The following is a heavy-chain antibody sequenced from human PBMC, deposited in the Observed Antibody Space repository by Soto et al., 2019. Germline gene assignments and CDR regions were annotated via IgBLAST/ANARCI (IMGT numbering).Heavy chain of an antibody. CDR2: IYYSGST. CDR1: GGSISSSSYY. CDR3: ARQLSGYDYGYYYYYMDV. V-gene: IGHV4-39*01. Sequence: SETLSLTCTVSGGSISSSSYYWGWIRQPPGKGLEWIGSIYYSGSTYYNPSLKSRVTISVDTSKNQFSLKLNSVTAADTAVYYCARQLSGYDYGYYYYYMDVWGKGTTVTVSS. J-gene: IGHJ6*03. D-gene: IGHD5-12*01.